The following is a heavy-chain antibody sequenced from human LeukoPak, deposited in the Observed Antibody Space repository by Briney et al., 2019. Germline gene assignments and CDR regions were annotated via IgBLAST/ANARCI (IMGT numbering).Heavy chain of an antibody. Sequence: ASVKVSCKASGYTFTGYYMHWVRQAPGQGLEWMGWINPNTGGTNYAQRFQGRVTMTRDTSISTAYMELSRLRSDDTAVYYCARTNGGYEYNWGQGSLVTVSS. CDR3: ARTNGGYEYN. J-gene: IGHJ4*02. V-gene: IGHV1-2*02. D-gene: IGHD5-12*01. CDR2: INPNTGGT. CDR1: GYTFTGYY.